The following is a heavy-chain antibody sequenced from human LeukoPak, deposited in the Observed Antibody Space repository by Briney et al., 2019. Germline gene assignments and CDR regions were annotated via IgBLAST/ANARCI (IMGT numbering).Heavy chain of an antibody. CDR2: INPNSGNT. Sequence: ASVKVSCKASGYTFTSYYINWVRQAPGQGLEWMGIINPNSGNTSYAQKFQGRVTMTRDISTSTVYMELSSLRSEDTAVYYCARSLKVDFWSAYRTPFYFADWSQASLATV. J-gene: IGHJ4*01. V-gene: IGHV1-46*01. D-gene: IGHD3-3*01. CDR1: GYTFTSYY. CDR3: ARSLKVDFWSAYRTPFYFAD.